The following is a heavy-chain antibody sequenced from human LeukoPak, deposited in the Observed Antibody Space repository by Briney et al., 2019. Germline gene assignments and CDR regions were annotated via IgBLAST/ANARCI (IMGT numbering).Heavy chain of an antibody. V-gene: IGHV3-11*04. CDR3: AKRGPYLSSGKHFDY. CDR1: GFIFSDYY. D-gene: IGHD3-22*01. J-gene: IGHJ4*02. Sequence: GGSLRLSCAASGFIFSDYYMSWIRQAPGKGLEWVSYISSSAGSIYYADSVKGRFTISRGNAKNSLYLQMNSLRAEDTAVYYCAKRGPYLSSGKHFDYWGQGTLVTVSS. CDR2: ISSSAGSI.